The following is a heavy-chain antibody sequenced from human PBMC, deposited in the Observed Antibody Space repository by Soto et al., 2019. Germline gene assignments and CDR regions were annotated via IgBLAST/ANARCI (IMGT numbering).Heavy chain of an antibody. CDR3: AKDLGYNTYYFDY. D-gene: IGHD3-16*01. CDR2: ISGSGGST. Sequence: EVQLLESGGGLVQPGGSLRLSCAASGFTFSSYAMSWVRQAPGKGLEWVSAISGSGGSTYYADSVKGRFTISRDNSKNTLYLQMNSLRAEDTAVDYCAKDLGYNTYYFDYWGQGTLVTVSS. CDR1: GFTFSSYA. V-gene: IGHV3-23*01. J-gene: IGHJ4*02.